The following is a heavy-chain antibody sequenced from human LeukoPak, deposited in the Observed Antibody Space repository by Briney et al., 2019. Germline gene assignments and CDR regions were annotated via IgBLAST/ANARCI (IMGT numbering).Heavy chain of an antibody. V-gene: IGHV3-48*01. CDR2: ISASGTTI. J-gene: IGHJ4*02. D-gene: IGHD6-13*01. CDR1: GFTFSSYS. CDR3: ARHHLRAENSGWYG. Sequence: PGGSLRLSCAASGFTFSSYSMNWVRQAPGKGLEWVSYISASGTTIYYADSEKGRFTISRDNAKNSLYLQMDSLRAGDTAVYYCARHHLRAENSGWYGWGQGTLVTVSS.